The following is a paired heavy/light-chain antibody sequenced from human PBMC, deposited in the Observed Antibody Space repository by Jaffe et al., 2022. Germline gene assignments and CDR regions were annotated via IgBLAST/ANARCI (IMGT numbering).Heavy chain of an antibody. CDR2: IYYSGST. D-gene: IGHD2-2*01. CDR3: ARDHGVVVPAAMGYYYYYYYMDV. Sequence: QVQLQESGPGLVKPSETLSLTCTVSGGSISSYYWSWIRQPPGKGLEWIGYIYYSGSTNYNPSLKSRVTISVDTSKNQFSLKLSSVTAADTAVYYCARDHGVVVPAAMGYYYYYYYMDVWGKGTTVTVSS. J-gene: IGHJ6*03. CDR1: GGSISSYY. V-gene: IGHV4-59*01.
Light chain of an antibody. CDR3: NSRDSSGRV. J-gene: IGLJ3*02. V-gene: IGLV3-19*01. Sequence: SSELTQDPAVSVALGQTVRITCQGDSLRSYYASWYQQKPGQAPVLVIYGKNNRPSGIPDRFSGSSSGNTASLTITGAQAEDEADYYCNSRDSSGRVFGGGTKLTVL. CDR1: SLRSYY. CDR2: GKN.